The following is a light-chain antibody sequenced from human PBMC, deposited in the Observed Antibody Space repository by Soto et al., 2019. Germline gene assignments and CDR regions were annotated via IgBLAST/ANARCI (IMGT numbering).Light chain of an antibody. J-gene: IGLJ2*01. CDR3: LLSYSGAHVV. CDR1: TGAVTSGHY. CDR2: DTS. Sequence: QAVVTQEPSLTVSPGGTITLTCGSSTGAVTSGHYPYWFQQKPGQAPRTLIYDTSNKHSWTPARFSGSLLGGKAALTLSGAQPEDEAEYYCLLSYSGAHVVFAGGTKVTVL. V-gene: IGLV7-46*01.